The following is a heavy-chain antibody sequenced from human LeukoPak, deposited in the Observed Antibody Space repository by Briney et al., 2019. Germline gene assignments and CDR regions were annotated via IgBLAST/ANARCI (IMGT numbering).Heavy chain of an antibody. CDR1: GFPVSSNY. V-gene: IGHV3-53*01. D-gene: IGHD3-22*01. Sequence: PGGSLRLSCAPSGFPVSSNYMSWVRQAPGKGLEWVSVIYSGGSAYYADSVKGRFTISRDNSKNTLYLQMNSLRAEDTAVYYCARGAFDYYDSSGLYYFDYWGQGTLVTVSS. J-gene: IGHJ4*02. CDR3: ARGAFDYYDSSGLYYFDY. CDR2: IYSGGSA.